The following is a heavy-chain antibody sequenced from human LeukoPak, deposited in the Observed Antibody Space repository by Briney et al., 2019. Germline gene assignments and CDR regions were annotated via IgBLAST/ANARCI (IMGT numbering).Heavy chain of an antibody. CDR3: AKILYGDYYFDY. CDR2: ISGSGGST. J-gene: IGHJ4*02. V-gene: IGHV3-23*01. CDR1: GFTFSSYA. Sequence: PGASLRLSCAASGFTFSSYAMSWVRQAPGKGLEWVSAISGSGGSTYYADSVKGRFTISRDNSKNTLYLQMNSLRAEDTAVYYCAKILYGDYYFDYWGQGTLVTVSS. D-gene: IGHD4-17*01.